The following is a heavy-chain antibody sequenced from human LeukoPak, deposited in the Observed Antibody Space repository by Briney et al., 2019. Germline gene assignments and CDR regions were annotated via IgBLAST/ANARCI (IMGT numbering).Heavy chain of an antibody. D-gene: IGHD3-22*01. V-gene: IGHV4-38-2*02. CDR3: ARGGRYYDSSGYYDY. Sequence: SETLSLTCTVSGYSISSGYYWGWIRQPPGKGLEWIGSIYDSGSTYYNPSLKSRVTISVATSKNQFSLKLSSVTAADTAVYYCARGGRYYDSSGYYDYWGQGTLVTVSS. CDR1: GYSISSGYY. CDR2: IYDSGST. J-gene: IGHJ4*02.